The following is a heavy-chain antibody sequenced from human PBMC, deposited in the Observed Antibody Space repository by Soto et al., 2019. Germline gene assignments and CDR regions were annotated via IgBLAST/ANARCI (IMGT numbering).Heavy chain of an antibody. J-gene: IGHJ4*02. V-gene: IGHV3-7*01. CDR3: ARDLVTGTGFDY. CDR1: GFTFSSYW. D-gene: IGHD2-21*02. CDR2: IKQDGSEK. Sequence: SLILPCAASGFTFSSYWMSWVRQAPGKGLEWVANIKQDGSEKYYVDSVKGRFTISRDNAKNSLYLQMNSLRAEDTAVYYCARDLVTGTGFDYWGQGTLVTVSS.